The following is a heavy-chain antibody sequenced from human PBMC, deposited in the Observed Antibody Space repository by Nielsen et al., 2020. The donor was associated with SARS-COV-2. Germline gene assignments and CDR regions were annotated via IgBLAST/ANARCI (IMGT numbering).Heavy chain of an antibody. CDR1: GYTFTGYY. CDR2: INPDSGGT. CDR3: AREKGSYGTAGYGMDV. Sequence: ASVKVSCKASGYTFTGYYIHWVRQAPGQGLEWMGWINPDSGGTDYAQKFQGRVTMTRDTSISTAYMELSRLRSDDTAVYYCAREKGSYGTAGYGMDVWGQGTMVTVSS. V-gene: IGHV1-2*02. J-gene: IGHJ6*02. D-gene: IGHD3-16*01.